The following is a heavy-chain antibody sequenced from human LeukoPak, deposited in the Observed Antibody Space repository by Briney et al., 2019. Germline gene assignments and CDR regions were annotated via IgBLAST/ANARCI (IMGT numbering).Heavy chain of an antibody. CDR2: ISSSSSYI. V-gene: IGHV3-21*01. Sequence: KSGGSLRLSCAASGLTFSSYSMNWVRQAPGKGLEWVSSISSSSSYIYYADSVRGRFTISRDNAKNSLYLQMNSLRAEDTAVYYCARSSEGYWGQGTLVTVSS. CDR1: GLTFSSYS. D-gene: IGHD1-26*01. CDR3: ARSSEGY. J-gene: IGHJ4*02.